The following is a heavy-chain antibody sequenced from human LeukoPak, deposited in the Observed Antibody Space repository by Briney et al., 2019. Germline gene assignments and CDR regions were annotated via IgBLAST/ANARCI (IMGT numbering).Heavy chain of an antibody. Sequence: ASVKVSCKASGYTFTSYGISWVRQAPGQGLEWMGWISAYNGNTNYAQKFQGRVTMTRDTSTSTVYMELSRLRSEDTAVYYCARGPSITMVRGGQWYYYMDVWGKGTTVTISS. D-gene: IGHD3-10*01. CDR3: ARGPSITMVRGGQWYYYMDV. CDR2: ISAYNGNT. V-gene: IGHV1-18*01. J-gene: IGHJ6*03. CDR1: GYTFTSYG.